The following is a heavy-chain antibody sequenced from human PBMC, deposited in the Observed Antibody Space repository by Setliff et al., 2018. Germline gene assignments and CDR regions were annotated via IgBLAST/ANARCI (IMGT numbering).Heavy chain of an antibody. CDR3: ARDVWGAGTGWFDP. CDR2: VHFGGDT. CDR1: GGGSINNYY. Sequence: SETLSLTCTVSGGGSINNYYWSWVRQSPGKGLEWIGFVHFGGDTNYNPSLKSRVTMSADTSNNQFSLKVNSVTAADTAVYFCARDVWGAGTGWFDPWGLGILVTVSS. D-gene: IGHD1-1*01. J-gene: IGHJ5*02. V-gene: IGHV4-59*12.